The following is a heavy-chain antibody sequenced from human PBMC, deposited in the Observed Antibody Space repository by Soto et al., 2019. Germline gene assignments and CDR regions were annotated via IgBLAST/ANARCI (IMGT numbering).Heavy chain of an antibody. CDR1: GGSTSSYY. CDR3: ARGDAFDI. J-gene: IGHJ3*02. V-gene: IGHV4-59*01. CDR2: IYYSGST. Sequence: PSETLSLTCTVSGGSTSSYYWSWIRQPPGKGLEWIGYIYYSGSTNYNPSLKSRVTISVDTSKNQFSLKLSSVTAADTAVYYCARGDAFDIWGQGTMVTV.